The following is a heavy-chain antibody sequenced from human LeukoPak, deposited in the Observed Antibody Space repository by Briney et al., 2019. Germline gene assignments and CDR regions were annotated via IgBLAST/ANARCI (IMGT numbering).Heavy chain of an antibody. CDR3: ARTTLGSRSSTSWDLDY. D-gene: IGHD2-2*01. CDR2: INPNSGGT. J-gene: IGHJ4*02. Sequence: ASVKVSCKASGYTFTGYYTHWVRQAPGQGLEWMGWINPNSGGTNYAQKFQGRVTMTRDTSISTAYMELSRLRSDDTAVYYCARTTLGSRSSTSWDLDYWGQGTLVTVSS. CDR1: GYTFTGYY. V-gene: IGHV1-2*02.